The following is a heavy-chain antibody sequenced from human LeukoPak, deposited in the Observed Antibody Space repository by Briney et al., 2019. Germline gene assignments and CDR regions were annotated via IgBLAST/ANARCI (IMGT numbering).Heavy chain of an antibody. V-gene: IGHV3-30-3*01. J-gene: IGHJ6*02. CDR1: GFTFSSYA. Sequence: GGSLRLSCAASGFTFSSYAMHWVRQAPGKGLEWVAVISYDGGNKYYADSAKGRFTISRDNSKNTLYLQMNSLRAEDTAVYYCARGPLPAHYDSWSGYSQLYYYYGMDVWGQGTTVTVSS. CDR2: ISYDGGNK. D-gene: IGHD3-3*01. CDR3: ARGPLPAHYDSWSGYSQLYYYYGMDV.